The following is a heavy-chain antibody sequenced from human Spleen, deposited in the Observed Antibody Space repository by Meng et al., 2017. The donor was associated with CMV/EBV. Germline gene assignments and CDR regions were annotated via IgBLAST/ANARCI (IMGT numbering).Heavy chain of an antibody. V-gene: IGHV3-30*04. D-gene: IGHD5-24*01. CDR1: GFTFSTSA. J-gene: IGHJ6*02. Sequence: GGSLRLSCAASGFTFSTSALHWVRQAPGMGLQWVSLITSNGFNKYYADSVKGRFTISRDNSKNTVDLQMSSLRVDDTAVYYCARSGYNGYGLDVWGQGTTVTVSS. CDR2: ITSNGFNK. CDR3: ARSGYNGYGLDV.